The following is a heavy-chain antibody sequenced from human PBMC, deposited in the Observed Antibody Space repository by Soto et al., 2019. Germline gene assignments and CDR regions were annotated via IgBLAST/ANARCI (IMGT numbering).Heavy chain of an antibody. D-gene: IGHD3-10*01. CDR1: GGSISSSNW. CDR3: ARAAGWGTYYYYMDV. Sequence: QVQLQESGPGLVKPSVTLSLTCGVSGGSISSSNWGSWVRQSPGKGLEWIGEIYQSGSTNYNPSLKSRVTISVDKSKNPFSLKLRAVTAADTAVYSCARAAGWGTYYYYMDVWGKGTTVTVSS. CDR2: IYQSGST. J-gene: IGHJ6*03. V-gene: IGHV4-4*02.